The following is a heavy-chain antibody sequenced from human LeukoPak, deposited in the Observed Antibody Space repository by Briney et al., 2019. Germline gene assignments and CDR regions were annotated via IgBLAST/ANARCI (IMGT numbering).Heavy chain of an antibody. CDR1: GFTFSSYE. Sequence: PGGSLRLSCAASGFTFSSYEMNWVRQAPGKGLEWVSYISSSGSTIYYADSVKGRFTISRDNAKNSLYLQMNSLRAEDTAVYYCASAGVYCSSTSCYNYYYYGMDVWGQGTTVIVSS. D-gene: IGHD2-2*01. CDR2: ISSSGSTI. CDR3: ASAGVYCSSTSCYNYYYYGMDV. J-gene: IGHJ6*02. V-gene: IGHV3-48*03.